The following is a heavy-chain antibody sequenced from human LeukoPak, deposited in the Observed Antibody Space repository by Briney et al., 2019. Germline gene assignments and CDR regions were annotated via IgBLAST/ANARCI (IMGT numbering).Heavy chain of an antibody. CDR1: GFTFSNYA. Sequence: GGSLRLSCAASGFTFSNYAMTWVRQAPGKGLEWVSSISDGGISTYYSDSVKGRFTISRDNSNNTLYLQMSGLTLEDTALYYCAKDGGRVGTTGTTSGHWGQGTLVTV. J-gene: IGHJ4*03. CDR3: AKDGGRVGTTGTTSGH. V-gene: IGHV3-23*01. D-gene: IGHD1-1*01. CDR2: ISDGGIST.